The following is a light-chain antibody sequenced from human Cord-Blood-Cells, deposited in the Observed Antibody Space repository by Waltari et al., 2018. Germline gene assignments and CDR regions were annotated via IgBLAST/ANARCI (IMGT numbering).Light chain of an antibody. Sequence: QSALTQPASVSGSPEQSITISCTGTSSDVGGYNYVSWYQQHPGKAPKLRIYDVSNRPSGVSSRFSGSKSGNTASLTISGLQAEDEADYYCGSYTSSSTWVFGGGTKLTVL. V-gene: IGLV2-14*01. J-gene: IGLJ3*02. CDR2: DVS. CDR1: SSDVGGYNY. CDR3: GSYTSSSTWV.